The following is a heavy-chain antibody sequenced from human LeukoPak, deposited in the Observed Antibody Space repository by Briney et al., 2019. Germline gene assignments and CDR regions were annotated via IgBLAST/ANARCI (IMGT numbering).Heavy chain of an antibody. V-gene: IGHV3-23*01. J-gene: IGHJ4*02. D-gene: IGHD2-8*01. CDR3: AKDTSIGRYCTNGVCSPFDY. CDR1: GLTFSSYA. Sequence: GGSLRLSCAASGLTFSSYAVSWVRQAPGKGLEWVSAISGTGDNAFYADSVKGRFTISRDNSRSTLYLQMNSLRAEDTALYYCAKDTSIGRYCTNGVCSPFDYWGQGTLVTVSS. CDR2: ISGTGDNA.